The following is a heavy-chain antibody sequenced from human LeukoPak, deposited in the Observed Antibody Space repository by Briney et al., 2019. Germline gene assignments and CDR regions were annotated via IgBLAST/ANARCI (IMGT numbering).Heavy chain of an antibody. V-gene: IGHV4-59*01. CDR2: IYYSGST. CDR3: ARAQGETYYYGSGSYVYYFDY. J-gene: IGHJ4*02. CDR1: GGSISSYY. Sequence: PSETLSLTCTVSGGSISSYYWSWIRQPPGKGLEWIGYIYYSGSTNYNPSLKSRVTISVDTSKNQFSLKLSSVTAADTAVYYCARAQGETYYYGSGSYVYYFDYWGQGTLVTASS. D-gene: IGHD3-10*01.